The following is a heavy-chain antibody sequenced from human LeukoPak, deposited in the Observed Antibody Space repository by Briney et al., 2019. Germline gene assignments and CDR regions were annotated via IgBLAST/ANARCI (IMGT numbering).Heavy chain of an antibody. Sequence: SETLSLTCAVYGGSFSGYYWSWIRQPPGKGLEWIGEINHSGSTNYNPSLKSRVTISVDTSKNQFSPKLSSVTAADTAVYYCARRPTTDYYYYYYMDVWGKGTTVTVSS. V-gene: IGHV4-34*01. CDR2: INHSGST. D-gene: IGHD4-17*01. CDR3: ARRPTTDYYYYYYMDV. J-gene: IGHJ6*03. CDR1: GGSFSGYY.